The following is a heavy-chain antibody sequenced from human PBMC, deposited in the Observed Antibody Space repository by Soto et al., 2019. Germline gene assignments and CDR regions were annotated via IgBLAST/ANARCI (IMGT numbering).Heavy chain of an antibody. CDR3: ASPXCSSTSCYRFVYYGMDV. Sequence: ASVKVSCKASGGTFSSYAISWVRQAPGQGLEWMGGIIPIFGTANYAQKFQGRVTITADESTSTAYMELSSLRSEDTAVYYCASPXCSSTSCYRFVYYGMDVWGQGTTVTVSS. CDR1: GGTFSSYA. CDR2: IIPIFGTA. D-gene: IGHD2-2*02. V-gene: IGHV1-69*13. J-gene: IGHJ6*02.